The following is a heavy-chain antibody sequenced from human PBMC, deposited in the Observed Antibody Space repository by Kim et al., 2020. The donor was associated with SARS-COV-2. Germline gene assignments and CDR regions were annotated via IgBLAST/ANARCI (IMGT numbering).Heavy chain of an antibody. CDR2: ISYDGSNK. V-gene: IGHV3-30*18. CDR1: GFTFSSYG. D-gene: IGHD3-10*01. J-gene: IGHJ6*01. Sequence: GGSLRLSCAASGFTFSSYGMHWVRQAPGKGLEWVAVISYDGSNKYYADSVKGRFTISRDNSKNTLYLQMNSLRAEDTAVYYCAKRKISAVRGVAYYYYG. CDR3: AKRKISAVRGVAYYYYG.